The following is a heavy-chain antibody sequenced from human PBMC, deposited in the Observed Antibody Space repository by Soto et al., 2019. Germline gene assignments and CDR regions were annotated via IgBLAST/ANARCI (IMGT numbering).Heavy chain of an antibody. CDR1: GYTFTSYY. V-gene: IGHV1-46*01. CDR2: INPSGGSA. CDR3: ARDRGWFDP. J-gene: IGHJ5*02. Sequence: QVQLVQSGAEVKKPGASVKDSCKASGYTFTSYYMHWVRQAPGQGLEWMGIINPSGGSASYAQKFQGRVTMTRDTSTSTDYMELSSLRSEDTAVYYCARDRGWFDPWGQGTLVTVSS.